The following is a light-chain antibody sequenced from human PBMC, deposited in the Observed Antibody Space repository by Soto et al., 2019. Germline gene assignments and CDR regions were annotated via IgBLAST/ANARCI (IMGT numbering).Light chain of an antibody. J-gene: IGKJ1*01. Sequence: EIVLTQSPSTLSSSPWERSTLSFMASQTVNSRLAWYQHKPGQAPRLLIYHTSNRATGIPARFSGSGSGTDFTLTISSLEPEDFAVYYCHQRQSWPRTFGQGTKVDIK. CDR2: HTS. V-gene: IGKV3-11*01. CDR1: QTVNSR. CDR3: HQRQSWPRT.